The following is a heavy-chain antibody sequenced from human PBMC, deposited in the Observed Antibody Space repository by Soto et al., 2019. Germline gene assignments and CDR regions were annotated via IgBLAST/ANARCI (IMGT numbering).Heavy chain of an antibody. CDR2: IYYSGST. Sequence: QVQLQESGPGLVKPSQTLSLTCTVSGGSISSGDYYWSWIRQPPGKGLEWIGYIYYSGSTYYNPPLKSRVTISVDTSKNQFSLKLSSVTAADTAVYYCARDSYCGGDCSTAGMDVWGQGTTVTVSS. CDR1: GGSISSGDYY. CDR3: ARDSYCGGDCSTAGMDV. D-gene: IGHD2-21*02. V-gene: IGHV4-30-4*01. J-gene: IGHJ6*02.